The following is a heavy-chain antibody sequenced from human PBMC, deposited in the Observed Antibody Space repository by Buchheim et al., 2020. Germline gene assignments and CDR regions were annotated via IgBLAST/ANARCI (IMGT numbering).Heavy chain of an antibody. CDR1: GGTFSSYT. Sequence: QVQLVQSGAEVKKPGSSVKVSCKASGGTFSSYTISWVRQAPGQGLEWMGRIIPILGIANYAQKFQGRVTITAAKSTSKAYMKLSSLRSEDTAVYYCARAGGVVYAIFDYWGQGTL. V-gene: IGHV1-69*02. D-gene: IGHD2-8*02. J-gene: IGHJ4*02. CDR3: ARAGGVVYAIFDY. CDR2: IIPILGIA.